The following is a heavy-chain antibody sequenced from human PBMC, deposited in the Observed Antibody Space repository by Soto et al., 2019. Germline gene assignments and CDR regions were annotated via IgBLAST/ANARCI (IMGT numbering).Heavy chain of an antibody. CDR1: GFTFSSYG. Sequence: QVQLVESGGGVVQPGRSLRLSCAASGFTFSSYGMHWVRQAPGKGLEWVAVISYDGSNKYYADSVKGRFTISRDNSKNTLYLQMNSLRAEDTAVYYCAKDLKSSIHRRAAAGSSTDYWGQGTLVTVSS. V-gene: IGHV3-30*18. D-gene: IGHD6-13*01. CDR3: AKDLKSSIHRRAAAGSSTDY. J-gene: IGHJ4*02. CDR2: ISYDGSNK.